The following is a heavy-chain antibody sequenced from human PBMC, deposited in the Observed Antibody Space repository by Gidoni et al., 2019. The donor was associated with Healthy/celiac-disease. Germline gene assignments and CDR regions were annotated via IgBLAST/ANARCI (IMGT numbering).Heavy chain of an antibody. CDR2: SSWNSGSI. Sequence: DVQLVVSGGGLLPPGGSLRLSFAASGFTFDVYAMHWVRQAPGKGLEGVSGSSWNSGSIGYADSVKGRFTISRDNAKNSLDLQMNSLGAEDTDLYYCAKADRSSSYFDYWGQGTLVTVSS. J-gene: IGHJ4*02. V-gene: IGHV3-9*01. CDR1: GFTFDVYA. D-gene: IGHD6-6*01. CDR3: AKADRSSSYFDY.